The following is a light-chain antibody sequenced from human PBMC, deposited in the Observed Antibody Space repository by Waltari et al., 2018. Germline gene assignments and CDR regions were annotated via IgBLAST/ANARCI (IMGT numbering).Light chain of an antibody. CDR1: SSNIGSNY. CDR2: RNN. J-gene: IGLJ2*01. Sequence: QPVLPHPPSASGTPGQSVTISCSVSSSNIGSNYVYWYQQLPGTAPKLLIYRNNQRPSGVPDRFSGSKSGTSASLAISGLRSEDEADYYCAAWDDSLSGPGVFGGGTKLTVL. V-gene: IGLV1-47*01. CDR3: AAWDDSLSGPGV.